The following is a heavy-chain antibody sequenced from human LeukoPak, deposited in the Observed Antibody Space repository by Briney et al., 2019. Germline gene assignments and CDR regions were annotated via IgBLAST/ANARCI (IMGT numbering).Heavy chain of an antibody. Sequence: SETLSLTCAVYGGSFSGYYWSWIRQPPGEGLEWIGEINHSGSTNYNPSLKSRVTISVDTSKNQFSLKLSSVTAADTAVYYCARALLWFGEAAIGYWGQGTLVTVSS. CDR1: GGSFSGYY. CDR3: ARALLWFGEAAIGY. J-gene: IGHJ4*02. D-gene: IGHD3-10*01. V-gene: IGHV4-34*01. CDR2: INHSGST.